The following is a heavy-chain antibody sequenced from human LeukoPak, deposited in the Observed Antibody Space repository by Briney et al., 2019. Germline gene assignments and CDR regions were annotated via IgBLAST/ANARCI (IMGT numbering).Heavy chain of an antibody. D-gene: IGHD2-15*01. V-gene: IGHV3-30*04. CDR3: ARAPLAVAATTYFDY. J-gene: IGHJ4*02. CDR1: GFTFSSYA. CDR2: ISYDGSNK. Sequence: GGALRLSCAASGFTFSSYAMHWVRQAPGKGLEWVAVISYDGSNKYYADSVKGRFTISRDNSKNTLYLQMNSLRAEDTAVYYCARAPLAVAATTYFDYWGQGTLVTVSS.